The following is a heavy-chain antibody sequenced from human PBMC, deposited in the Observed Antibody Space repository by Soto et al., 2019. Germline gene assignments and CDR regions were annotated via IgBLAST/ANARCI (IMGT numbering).Heavy chain of an antibody. CDR1: GFTVRSNY. CDR2: LYIGGYT. D-gene: IGHD4-17*01. V-gene: IGHV3-53*01. J-gene: IGHJ3*02. Sequence: EVQVVESGGGLIQPGGSLRLSCAASGFTVRSNYMSWVRQAPGKGLEWVSVLYIGGYTYYADSVKGRFTISRDNSKNTLNLQMDRLRAEDTAVYYCARESEYGDYVRGFDIWGQGTMVTVSS. CDR3: ARESEYGDYVRGFDI.